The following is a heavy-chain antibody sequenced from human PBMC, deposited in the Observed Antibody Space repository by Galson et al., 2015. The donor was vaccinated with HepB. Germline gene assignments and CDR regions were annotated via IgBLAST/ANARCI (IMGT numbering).Heavy chain of an antibody. CDR3: ARDLRMGATTWLPDY. D-gene: IGHD1-26*01. J-gene: IGHJ4*02. Sequence: SVKVSCKASGYTFTSYGISWVRQAPGQGLEWMGWISAYNGNTNYAQKLQGRVTMTTDTSTSTAYMELRSLRSDDTAVYYCARDLRMGATTWLPDYWGQGTLVTVSS. CDR2: ISAYNGNT. V-gene: IGHV1-18*01. CDR1: GYTFTSYG.